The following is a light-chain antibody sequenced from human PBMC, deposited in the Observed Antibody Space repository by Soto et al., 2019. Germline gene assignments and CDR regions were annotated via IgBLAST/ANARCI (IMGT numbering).Light chain of an antibody. V-gene: IGKV3-15*01. Sequence: EIVMTQSPATLSVSPGERATLSCRASQSVTSNLAWYQQKPGQAPRLLIYGASTRATGIPARFSGSGSGTEVTRTISSLQPEDFAVYYCQQYNNWPPLTFGGGTKVEIK. CDR1: QSVTSN. CDR2: GAS. CDR3: QQYNNWPPLT. J-gene: IGKJ4*01.